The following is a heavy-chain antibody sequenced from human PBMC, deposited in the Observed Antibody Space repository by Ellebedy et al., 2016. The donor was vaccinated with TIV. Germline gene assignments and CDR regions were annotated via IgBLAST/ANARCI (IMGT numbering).Heavy chain of an antibody. CDR1: GFTVSSNY. J-gene: IGHJ4*02. CDR2: IYSGGST. CDR3: AKDPLGTMIAFDY. V-gene: IGHV3-53*01. D-gene: IGHD3-22*01. Sequence: GESLKISXAASGFTVSSNYMSWVRQAPGKGLEWVSVIYSGGSTYYADSVKGRFTISRDNSKNTLYLQMNSLRAEDTAVYYCAKDPLGTMIAFDYWGQGTLVTVSS.